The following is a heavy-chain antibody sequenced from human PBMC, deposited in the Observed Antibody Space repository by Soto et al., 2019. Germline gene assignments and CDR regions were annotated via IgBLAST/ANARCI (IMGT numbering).Heavy chain of an antibody. D-gene: IGHD3-3*01. CDR3: ARGSDYYDFWSGYPHPRADYFQH. V-gene: IGHV1-8*01. J-gene: IGHJ1*01. Sequence: ASVKVSCKASGYTFTSYDINWVRQATGQGLEWMGWMNPNSGNTGYAQKFQGRVTMTRNTSISTAYMELSSLRSEDTAVYYCARGSDYYDFWSGYPHPRADYFQHWGQGTLVTVSS. CDR2: MNPNSGNT. CDR1: GYTFTSYD.